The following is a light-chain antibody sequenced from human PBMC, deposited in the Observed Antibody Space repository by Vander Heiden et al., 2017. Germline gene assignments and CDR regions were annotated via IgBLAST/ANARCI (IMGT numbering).Light chain of an antibody. CDR3: QQFYSTPWT. J-gene: IGKJ1*01. CDR1: QSVLSSSNNKNY. Sequence: DIVMTQSPDSLALSLGERATINCKSSQSVLSSSNNKNYLVWYQQKPGQPPKLLIDWASTRESGVPDRFSGSGSGTDFTLTISSLQAEDVAVYYCQQFYSTPWTFGQGTKVEIK. V-gene: IGKV4-1*01. CDR2: WAS.